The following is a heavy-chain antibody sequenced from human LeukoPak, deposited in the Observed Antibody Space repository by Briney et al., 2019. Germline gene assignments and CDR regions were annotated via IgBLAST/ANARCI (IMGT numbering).Heavy chain of an antibody. Sequence: PGGSLRLSCAASGFTFSSYWMSWVRQAPGKGLEWVANIKQDGSEKYYVDSVKGRFTISRDNAKNSLYLQMNSLRAEDTAVYYCAREEDTATVHFDYWGQGTLVTVSS. V-gene: IGHV3-7*01. CDR3: AREEDTATVHFDY. D-gene: IGHD5-18*01. CDR2: IKQDGSEK. J-gene: IGHJ4*02. CDR1: GFTFSSYW.